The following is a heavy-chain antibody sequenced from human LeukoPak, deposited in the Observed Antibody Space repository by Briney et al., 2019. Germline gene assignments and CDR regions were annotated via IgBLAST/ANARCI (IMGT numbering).Heavy chain of an antibody. CDR3: VRLGDYYLAH. D-gene: IGHD4-17*01. CDR1: GFIFSASW. CDR2: IKQDGSEK. J-gene: IGHJ4*02. V-gene: IGHV3-7*01. Sequence: GGSLRLSCAGSGFIFSASWMSWVRQAPGRGLEWVAHIKQDGSEKYYVDSMKGRFTISKDDAKNSVYLQMNNLRAEDTAVYYCVRLGDYYLAHRGQGTLVIVSS.